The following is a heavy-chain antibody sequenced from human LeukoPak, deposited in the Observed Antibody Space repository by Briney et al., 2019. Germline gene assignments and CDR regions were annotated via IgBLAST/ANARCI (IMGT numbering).Heavy chain of an antibody. CDR3: ARGGGYSYGYAFDI. J-gene: IGHJ3*02. D-gene: IGHD5-18*01. CDR2: IYYSGGT. CDR1: GGSISSTSYY. Sequence: PSETLSLTCTVSGGSISSTSYYWGWIRQPPGKGLEWIGYIYYSGGTNYNPSLKSRVTISIDTSKNQFSLKLSSVTAADTAVFYCARGGGYSYGYAFDIWGQGTMVTVS. V-gene: IGHV4-61*05.